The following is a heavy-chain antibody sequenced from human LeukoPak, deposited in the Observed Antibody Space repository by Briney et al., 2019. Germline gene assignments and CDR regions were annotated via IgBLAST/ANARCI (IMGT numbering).Heavy chain of an antibody. D-gene: IGHD1-7*01. CDR3: VKVIITGTRYFDL. J-gene: IGHJ2*01. CDR2: ISADGGTT. Sequence: GGSLRLSCAASGLTFTSNAMSWVRQAPGKGLEWVSAISADGGTTYYADSVKGRFTVSRDNSKSTLYLQMNSLRAEDTAVYFCVKVIITGTRYFDLWGRGTLVTVSS. V-gene: IGHV3-23*01. CDR1: GLTFTSNA.